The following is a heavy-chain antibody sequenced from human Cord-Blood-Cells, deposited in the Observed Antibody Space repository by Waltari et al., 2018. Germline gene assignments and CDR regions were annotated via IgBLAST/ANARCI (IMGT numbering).Heavy chain of an antibody. J-gene: IGHJ3*02. Sequence: QVPLVQSGAEVKKPGSSVKVSCKASGGTFSSYAISWVRQAPGQGLEGMGGDVPIFGTANDAQKCQGRVTITADEATSTAYRELSSLRSEDTAVYYCARDVLAFDIWGQGTMVTVSS. V-gene: IGHV1-69*01. CDR1: GGTFSSYA. CDR2: DVPIFGTA. CDR3: ARDVLAFDI.